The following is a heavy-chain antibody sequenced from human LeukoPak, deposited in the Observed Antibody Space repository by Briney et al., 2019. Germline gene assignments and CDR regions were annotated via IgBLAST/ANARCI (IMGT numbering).Heavy chain of an antibody. D-gene: IGHD6-19*01. CDR3: ARNSGWSFDY. CDR1: GFTFSSYA. CDR2: IGKDGSQK. J-gene: IGHJ4*02. V-gene: IGHV3-7*01. Sequence: QPGGSLRLSCAASGFTFSSYAMSWVRQVPGKGLEWVANIGKDGSQKYYVDSVKGRFTISRDNAKNSLFLQISSLRAEDTALYYCARNSGWSFDYCGQGTLVTVSS.